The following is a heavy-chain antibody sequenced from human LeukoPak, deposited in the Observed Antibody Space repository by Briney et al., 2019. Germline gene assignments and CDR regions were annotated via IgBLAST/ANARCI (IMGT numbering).Heavy chain of an antibody. J-gene: IGHJ4*02. V-gene: IGHV3-23*01. CDR1: GFTFSSFA. Sequence: GGSLRLSCAASGFTFSSFAMHWVRQAPGKGLEWVSGITTSGDGTYYADSVKGRFTISRDNSKSTLYLQVNSLRAEDTAVYYCAKEYGSGSNLLPFDYWGQGTLVTVSS. CDR3: AKEYGSGSNLLPFDY. D-gene: IGHD3-10*01. CDR2: ITTSGDGT.